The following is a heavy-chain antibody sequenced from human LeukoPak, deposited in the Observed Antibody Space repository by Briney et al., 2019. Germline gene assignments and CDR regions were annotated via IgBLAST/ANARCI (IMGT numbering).Heavy chain of an antibody. J-gene: IGHJ4*02. CDR1: GFTFSSHG. Sequence: PGGSLRLSCAASGFTFSSHGMHWVRQAPGKGLEWVAVISYDGSNKYYADSVKGRFTISRDNSKNTLYLQMNSLKAEDTAVYYCAKDRAFGELLPSDYWGQGTLVTVSS. D-gene: IGHD3-10*01. CDR2: ISYDGSNK. CDR3: AKDRAFGELLPSDY. V-gene: IGHV3-30*18.